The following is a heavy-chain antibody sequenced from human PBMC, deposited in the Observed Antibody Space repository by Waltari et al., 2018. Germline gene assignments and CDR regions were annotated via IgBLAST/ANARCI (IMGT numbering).Heavy chain of an antibody. CDR2: IYSGGSTT. CDR1: GFTFSSYA. Sequence: EAQLLESGGTLVQPGGSLRLSCAASGFTFSSYAMSWVRQAPGKGLEWVSIIYSGGSTTYYADSVRVRLTISRDNSKSTLSLQMNSLGAEDTAVYYCAKAPIAARPYYFDYWGQGTLVTVSS. CDR3: AKAPIAARPYYFDY. V-gene: IGHV3-23*03. D-gene: IGHD6-6*01. J-gene: IGHJ4*02.